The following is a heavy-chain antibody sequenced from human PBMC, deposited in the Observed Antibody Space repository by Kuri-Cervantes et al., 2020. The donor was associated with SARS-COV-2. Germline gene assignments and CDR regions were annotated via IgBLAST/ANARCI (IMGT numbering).Heavy chain of an antibody. V-gene: IGHV6-1*01. Sequence: SETLSLTCAISGDSVSSNSAAWNWIRQSPSRGLEWLGRTYYGSKWYNDYAVSVKSRITINPDTSKNQFSLQLNSVTPEDTAVYYCARCPLYYYDSSGYQAYYYYGMDVWGQGTTVTVSS. D-gene: IGHD3-22*01. CDR2: TYYGSKWYN. CDR3: ARCPLYYYDSSGYQAYYYYGMDV. CDR1: GDSVSSNSAA. J-gene: IGHJ6*02.